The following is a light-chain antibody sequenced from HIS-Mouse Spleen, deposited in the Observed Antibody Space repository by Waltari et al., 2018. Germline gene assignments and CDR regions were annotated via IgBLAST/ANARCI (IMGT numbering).Light chain of an antibody. CDR2: EGS. Sequence: QSALTQPASVSGSPGQSITIPCTGTSSDVGSSNFVSWYQQHPGKAPKLMISEGSKRPSGVSNRFSGSKSGNTASLTISGLQAEDEADYYCCSYAGSSTWVFGGGTKLTVL. CDR3: CSYAGSSTWV. V-gene: IGLV2-23*01. J-gene: IGLJ3*02. CDR1: SSDVGSSNF.